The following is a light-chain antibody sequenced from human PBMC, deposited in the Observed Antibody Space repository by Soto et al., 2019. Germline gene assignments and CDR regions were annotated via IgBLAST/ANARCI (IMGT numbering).Light chain of an antibody. CDR2: GAS. V-gene: IGKV3-15*01. J-gene: IGKJ2*01. CDR1: QSVSSN. CDR3: QQYNKWPPYT. Sequence: EIGMTKSPANLSVSPGERATLSCRASQSVSSNLAGYQQKPGQGPRLLIYGASTRATSIPARFSGSGSGTEFTLTINSLQSEDFEVYYCQQYNKWPPYTFGQGTKLEIK.